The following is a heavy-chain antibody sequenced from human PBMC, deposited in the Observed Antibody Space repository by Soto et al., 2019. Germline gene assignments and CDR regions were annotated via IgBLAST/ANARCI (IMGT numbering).Heavy chain of an antibody. J-gene: IGHJ5*02. CDR3: SRGRSPYYGYFDP. V-gene: IGHV3-74*01. CDR1: GFTFSGDW. D-gene: IGHD3-3*01. CDR2: ISPDGTTT. Sequence: GESLRLSCVASGFTFSGDWMHWVRQVPGKGLVWVSRISPDGTTTYYADSVKGRFTIYRDNAKNTLYLQKNGLRADDTAVYYCSRGRSPYYGYFDPWGPGTLVTVSS.